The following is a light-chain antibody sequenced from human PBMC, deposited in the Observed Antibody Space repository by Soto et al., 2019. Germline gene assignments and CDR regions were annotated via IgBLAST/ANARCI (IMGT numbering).Light chain of an antibody. V-gene: IGKV3-20*01. CDR1: QSVSSTY. CDR2: GAS. CDR3: QQYGSSPWT. Sequence: ETVLTQSPATLSLSPGERATLSCRASQSVSSTYLAWYQQKPGQAPRLLIYGASNRATGIPDRISGSGSGTDFTLTISRLEPEDFAVYYCQQYGSSPWTFGQGTKVDIK. J-gene: IGKJ1*01.